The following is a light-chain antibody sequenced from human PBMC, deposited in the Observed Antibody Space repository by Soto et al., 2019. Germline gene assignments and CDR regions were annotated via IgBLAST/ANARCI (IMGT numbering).Light chain of an antibody. CDR3: CSYTASTIDV. CDR2: EVN. J-gene: IGLJ1*01. CDR1: TSDIGGYNY. V-gene: IGLV2-8*01. Sequence: QSALTQPPSASGSPGQSVTISCTGTTSDIGGYNYVSWYQHHPGQAPKVIIYEVNKRPSGVPDRFSGSKSGNTASLTVAGLQPDDESDYFCCSYTASTIDVFGSGTKLTVL.